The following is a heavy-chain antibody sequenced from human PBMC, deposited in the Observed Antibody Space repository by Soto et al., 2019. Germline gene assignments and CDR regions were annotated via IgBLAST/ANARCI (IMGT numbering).Heavy chain of an antibody. Sequence: SETLSLTCIVSGASISTGGYSWSWIRQPPGKGPEWIGYIYESGRTYYKPSLKSRASISMDKSRNQFSVRLTSVAAADTAVYFCARGDRYSGSFSDYFDPWGQGTLVTVS. CDR2: IYESGRT. CDR1: GASISTGGYS. CDR3: ARGDRYSGSFSDYFDP. D-gene: IGHD1-26*01. J-gene: IGHJ5*02. V-gene: IGHV4-30-2*01.